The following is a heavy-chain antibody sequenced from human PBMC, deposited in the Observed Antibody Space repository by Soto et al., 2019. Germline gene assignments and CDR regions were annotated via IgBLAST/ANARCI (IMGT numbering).Heavy chain of an antibody. V-gene: IGHV3-23*01. CDR3: AKGRGGSGSLTPRVDF. Sequence: EVQLLESGGGLVQPGGSLRLSCAASGFTFNNYAMTWVRQAPGKGLEWVSAISGGGDTTSYADSVKGRCTVSRYGSKNTVYLHMSSLRAEDTALYYCAKGRGGSGSLTPRVDFWGQGTLVTVSS. J-gene: IGHJ4*02. D-gene: IGHD3-10*01. CDR1: GFTFNNYA. CDR2: ISGGGDTT.